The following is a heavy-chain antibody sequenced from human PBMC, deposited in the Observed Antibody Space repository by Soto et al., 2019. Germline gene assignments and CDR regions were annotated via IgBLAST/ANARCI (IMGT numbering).Heavy chain of an antibody. CDR1: GGTFSGYA. CDR2: IIPIFGTA. Sequence: SVKVSCKASGGTFSGYAISWVRQAPGQGLEWMGGIIPIFGTANYAQKSQGRATTTADESTSTAHMELSSLRSEDTAVYYCARDEQDSSSWHDAFDIWGQGTMVTVSS. J-gene: IGHJ3*02. D-gene: IGHD6-13*01. CDR3: ARDEQDSSSWHDAFDI. V-gene: IGHV1-69*13.